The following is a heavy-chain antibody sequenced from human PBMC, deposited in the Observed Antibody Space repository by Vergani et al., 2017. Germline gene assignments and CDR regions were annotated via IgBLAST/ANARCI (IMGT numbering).Heavy chain of an antibody. Sequence: EVQLLESGGGLVQPGGSLRLSCAASGFTVSSNYMSWVRQAPGKGLEWVSVIYSGGSTYYADSVKGRFTISRDNSKNTLYLQMNSLRAEDTAVYYCATDSSSWDYYFDYWGQGTLVTVSS. CDR2: IYSGGST. CDR1: GFTVSSNY. D-gene: IGHD6-13*01. J-gene: IGHJ4*02. V-gene: IGHV3-66*02. CDR3: ATDSSSWDYYFDY.